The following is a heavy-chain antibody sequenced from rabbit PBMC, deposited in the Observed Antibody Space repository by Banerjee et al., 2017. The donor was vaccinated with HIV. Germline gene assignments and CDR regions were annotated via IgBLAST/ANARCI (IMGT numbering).Heavy chain of an antibody. V-gene: IGHV1S43*01. J-gene: IGHJ4*01. Sequence: QQQLEESGGGLVKPGGTLTLTCKASGIDFSSYYRMCWVRQAPGRGLELIACIYTTSGSTWYASWVNGRFTISRSTSLNTVDLQMTSLTAADTATYFCARSGDAGYDYAMDLWGQGTLVTVS. CDR2: IYTTSGST. D-gene: IGHD6-1*01. CDR1: GIDFSSYYR. CDR3: ARSGDAGYDYAMDL.